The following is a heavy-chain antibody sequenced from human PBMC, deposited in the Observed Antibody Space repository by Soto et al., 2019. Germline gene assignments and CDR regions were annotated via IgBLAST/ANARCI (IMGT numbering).Heavy chain of an antibody. CDR1: GFTFSSYS. CDR2: ISSSSSYI. J-gene: IGHJ4*02. CDR3: ARLGRYFDWPSDY. Sequence: PGGSLRLSCAASGFTFSSYSMNWVRQAPGKGLEWVSSISSSSSYIYYADSVKGRFTISRGNAKNSLYLQMNSLRAEDTAVYYCARLGRYFDWPSDYWGQGTLVTSPQ. D-gene: IGHD3-9*01. V-gene: IGHV3-21*01.